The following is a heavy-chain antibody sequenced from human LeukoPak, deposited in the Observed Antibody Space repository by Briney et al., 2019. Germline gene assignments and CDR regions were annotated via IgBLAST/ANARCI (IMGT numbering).Heavy chain of an antibody. J-gene: IGHJ6*03. CDR1: GGSISGSH. Sequence: SETLSLTCLVSGGSISGSHWSWIRQPPGKGLEWIGYIHYTGSTDYNPSLKSRVTMSVDTSKNQFSLKLSSVTAADTAVYYCARASPPPYYYMDVWGKGTTVTVSS. V-gene: IGHV4-59*12. CDR2: IHYTGST. CDR3: ARASPPPYYYMDV.